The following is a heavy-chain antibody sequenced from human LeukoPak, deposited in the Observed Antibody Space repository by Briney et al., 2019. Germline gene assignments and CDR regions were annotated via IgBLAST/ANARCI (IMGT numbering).Heavy chain of an antibody. CDR2: INSDGSRT. V-gene: IGHV3-74*01. Sequence: GGSLRLSCAASGFTFSNAWMSWVRQAPGKGLAWVSHINSDGSRTDYADSVRGRFTISRDNAKNTLYLQMNSLRAEATPVYFCPRGKSDASGLEDNWGQGTLVTVSS. D-gene: IGHD1-14*01. CDR3: PRGKSDASGLEDN. CDR1: GFTFSNAW. J-gene: IGHJ4*02.